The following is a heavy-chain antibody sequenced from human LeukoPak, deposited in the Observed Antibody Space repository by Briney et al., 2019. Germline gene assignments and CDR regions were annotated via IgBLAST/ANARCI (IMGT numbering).Heavy chain of an antibody. CDR1: GFTFSSYA. D-gene: IGHD3-10*01. CDR3: GRDLRSWTGWVRGVISAAFDI. J-gene: IGHJ3*02. CDR2: ISYDGSNK. V-gene: IGHV3-30*04. Sequence: GGSLRLSCAASGFTFSSYAMHWVRQAPGKGLEWVAVISYDGSNKYYADSVKGRFTISRDNSKSTLYLQMNSLRAEDTVVYCCGRDLRSWTGWVRGVISAAFDIWGQGTMVTVSS.